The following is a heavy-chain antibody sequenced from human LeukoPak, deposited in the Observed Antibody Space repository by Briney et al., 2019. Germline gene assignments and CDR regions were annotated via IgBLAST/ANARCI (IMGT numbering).Heavy chain of an antibody. J-gene: IGHJ4*02. D-gene: IGHD5-24*01. V-gene: IGHV4-39*07. CDR3: AKDAIYKNSVWDYFDY. Sequence: TSETLSLTCTVSGGSISSSSYYWGWIRQPPGKGLEWIGSIYYSGSTYYNPSLKSRVTISVDTSKNQFSLKLSSVTAADTAVYYCAKDAIYKNSVWDYFDYLGQGTLVTVSS. CDR1: GGSISSSSYY. CDR2: IYYSGST.